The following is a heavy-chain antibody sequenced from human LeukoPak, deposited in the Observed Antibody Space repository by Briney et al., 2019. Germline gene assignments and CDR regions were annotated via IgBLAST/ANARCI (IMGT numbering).Heavy chain of an antibody. J-gene: IGHJ4*02. CDR1: GFTFSNYG. CDR3: AARSGISPYYIDY. CDR2: IRFDGTSK. Sequence: PGGSLRLSCAASGFTFSNYGMHWVRQAPGKGLEWVAFIRFDGTSKYYADSVKGRFTISRDNSRNTLYLQMNSLRAEDTALYYCAARSGISPYYIDYWGQGILVTVSS. V-gene: IGHV3-30*02. D-gene: IGHD1-1*01.